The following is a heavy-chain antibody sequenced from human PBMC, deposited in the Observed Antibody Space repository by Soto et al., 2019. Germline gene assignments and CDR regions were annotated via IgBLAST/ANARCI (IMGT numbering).Heavy chain of an antibody. CDR3: AREGVGATPYYYYGMDV. Sequence: EVQLLESGGGLVQPGGSLRLSCAASGFTFSSYAMSWVRQAPGKGLEWVSAISGSGGSTYYADSVKGRFTISRDNSKNTLYLQMNSLRAEDTAVYYCAREGVGATPYYYYGMDVWGQGTTVTVSS. D-gene: IGHD1-26*01. V-gene: IGHV3-23*01. CDR2: ISGSGGST. CDR1: GFTFSSYA. J-gene: IGHJ6*02.